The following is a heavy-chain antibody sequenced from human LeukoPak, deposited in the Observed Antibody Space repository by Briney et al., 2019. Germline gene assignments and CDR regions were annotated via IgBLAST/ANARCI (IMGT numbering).Heavy chain of an antibody. CDR1: GFTFEASA. CDR3: AILPGYSSGWYEVNY. V-gene: IGHV3-23*01. D-gene: IGHD6-13*01. Sequence: PGGSLRLSCAASGFTFEASAMSWVRQAPGKGLEWVTVITGGGESTYYADSVKGRFTISRDNSRNTLYLQMNSPRAEDTAVYYCAILPGYSSGWYEVNYWGQGTLVTVSS. J-gene: IGHJ4*02. CDR2: ITGGGEST.